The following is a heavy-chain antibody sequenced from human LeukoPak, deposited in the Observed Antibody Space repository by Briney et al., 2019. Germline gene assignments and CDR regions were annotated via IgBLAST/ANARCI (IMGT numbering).Heavy chain of an antibody. D-gene: IGHD6-13*01. V-gene: IGHV3-74*01. Sequence: GGSLRLSCAASGFTFSSYWMHWVRQAPGKGLVWVSRIDNDGSFTTYADSVKGRFTISRDNAKNTLYLQMNSLRAEDTAVYYCANIRAAVASISGDYWGQGTLVTVSS. CDR1: GFTFSSYW. CDR2: IDNDGSFT. CDR3: ANIRAAVASISGDY. J-gene: IGHJ4*02.